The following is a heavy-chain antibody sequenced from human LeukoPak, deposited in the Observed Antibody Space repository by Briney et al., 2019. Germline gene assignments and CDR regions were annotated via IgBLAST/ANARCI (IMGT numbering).Heavy chain of an antibody. CDR2: ISSSSSYI. V-gene: IGHV3-21*01. D-gene: IGHD3-10*01. Sequence: GGSLRLSCAASGFTFSIYSMNWVRQAPGKGLEWVSSISSSSSYIYYADSVKGRFTISRDNAKNSLYLQMNSLRAEDTAVYYCARAPTPGGSFDYWGQGTLVTVSS. CDR3: ARAPTPGGSFDY. CDR1: GFTFSIYS. J-gene: IGHJ4*02.